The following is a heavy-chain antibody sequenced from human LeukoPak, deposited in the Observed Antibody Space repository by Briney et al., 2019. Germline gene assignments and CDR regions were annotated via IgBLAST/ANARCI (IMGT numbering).Heavy chain of an antibody. CDR1: GYSFTDYY. J-gene: IGHJ5*02. CDR3: ARADRLHGGPYLIGP. V-gene: IGHV1-2*02. CDR2: INPNSGST. Sequence: ASVKVSCKTSGYSFTDYYMHWVRQAPGQGLEWMGWINPNSGSTSPAQKSQGRVTMTRDTSITTVYMEVSWLTSDDTAIYYCARADRLHGGPYLIGPWGQGTLVTVSS. D-gene: IGHD2-21*01.